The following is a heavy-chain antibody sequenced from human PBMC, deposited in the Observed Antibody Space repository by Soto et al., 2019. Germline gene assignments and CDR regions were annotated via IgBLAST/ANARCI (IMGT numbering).Heavy chain of an antibody. CDR2: IYYSGRT. J-gene: IGHJ4*02. V-gene: IGHV4-30-4*01. D-gene: IGHD6-6*01. Sequence: SETLSLTCSVSDGSISSDDYYWTWIRQAPGEGLEWIGYIYYSGRTLYNPSLKSRVTISIDTSKNQFSLKSISVSAADTAVYYCARDRSNSPDFFDDWGQGTLVTVSS. CDR1: DGSISSDDYY. CDR3: ARDRSNSPDFFDD.